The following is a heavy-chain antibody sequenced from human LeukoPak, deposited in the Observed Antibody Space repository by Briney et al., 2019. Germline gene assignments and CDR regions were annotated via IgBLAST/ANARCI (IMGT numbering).Heavy chain of an antibody. CDR3: ARSANSGWHSHWFDP. J-gene: IGHJ5*02. V-gene: IGHV4-39*01. Sequence: SETLSLTCTVSGGSISSSSYYWGWIRQPPGKGWEGIGSIYYSGSTYYNPSLKSRVTITVDTSKNQFSLKLSYVTAADTAVYYCARSANSGWHSHWFDPRGQGTLVTVSS. CDR1: GGSISSSSYY. D-gene: IGHD6-19*01. CDR2: IYYSGST.